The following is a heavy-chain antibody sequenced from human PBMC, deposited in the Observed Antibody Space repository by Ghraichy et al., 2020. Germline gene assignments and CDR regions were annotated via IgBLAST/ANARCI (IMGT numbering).Heavy chain of an antibody. CDR2: IWYDGSNK. V-gene: IGHV3-33*01. CDR3: ARDKVYDILTGYSPSSGMDV. D-gene: IGHD3-9*01. J-gene: IGHJ6*02. CDR1: GFTFSSYG. Sequence: GESLNISCAASGFTFSSYGMHWVRQAPGKGLEWVAVIWYDGSNKYYADSVKGRFTISRDNSKNTLYLQMNSLRAEDTAVYYCARDKVYDILTGYSPSSGMDVWGQGTTITVSS.